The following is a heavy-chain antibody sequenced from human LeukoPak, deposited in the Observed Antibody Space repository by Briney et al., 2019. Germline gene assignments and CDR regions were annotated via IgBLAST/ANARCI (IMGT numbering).Heavy chain of an antibody. J-gene: IGHJ4*02. CDR3: ASSFAVAVPEDDY. CDR2: MNPNSGNT. Sequence: ASVKVSCKASGYTFTSYDINWVRQATGQGLEWMGWMNPNSGNTGYAQKFQGRVTMTRNTSISTAYMELSSLRSEDTAVYYCASSFAVAVPEDDYWGQGTLVTVSS. CDR1: GYTFTSYD. V-gene: IGHV1-8*01. D-gene: IGHD6-19*01.